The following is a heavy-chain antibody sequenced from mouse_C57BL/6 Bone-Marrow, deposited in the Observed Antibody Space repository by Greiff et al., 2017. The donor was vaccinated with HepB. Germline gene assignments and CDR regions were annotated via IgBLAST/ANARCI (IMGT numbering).Heavy chain of an antibody. CDR2: IRLKSDNYAT. J-gene: IGHJ3*01. CDR1: GFTFSNYW. D-gene: IGHD1-1*01. CDR3: TDIDYYGSSYVAWFAY. V-gene: IGHV6-3*01. Sequence: DVMLVESGGGLVQPGGSMKLSCVASGFTFSNYWMNWVRQSPEKGLEWVAQIRLKSDNYATHYAESVKGRFTISRDDSKSSVYLQMNNLRAEDTGIYYCTDIDYYGSSYVAWFAYWGQGTLVTVSA.